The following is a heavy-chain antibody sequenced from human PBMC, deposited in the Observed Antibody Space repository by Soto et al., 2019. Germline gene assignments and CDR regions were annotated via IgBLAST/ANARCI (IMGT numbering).Heavy chain of an antibody. CDR1: GYTFTSYG. D-gene: IGHD5-18*01. J-gene: IGHJ3*02. CDR2: ISAYNGNT. V-gene: IGHV1-18*01. Sequence: ASVKVSCKASGYTFTSYGISWVRQAPGQGLGRMGWISAYNGNTNYAQKLQGRVTMTTDTSTSTAYMELRSLRSDDTAVYYCASQSPRGYSYGYDAFDIWGQGTMVTVSS. CDR3: ASQSPRGYSYGYDAFDI.